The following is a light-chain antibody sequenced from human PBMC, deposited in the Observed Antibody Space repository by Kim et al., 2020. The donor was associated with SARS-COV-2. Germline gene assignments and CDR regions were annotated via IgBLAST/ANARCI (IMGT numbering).Light chain of an antibody. Sequence: SSQGATAAPSYRASPSVTNNYLAGYQQKPGQAPRLLINTALFRPGGIPDRFSGSESGTDFTLIISRLETEEFAVYSCQQYGRAPYTFGQGTKLEI. J-gene: IGKJ2*01. V-gene: IGKV3-20*01. CDR1: PSVTNNY. CDR3: QQYGRAPYT. CDR2: TAL.